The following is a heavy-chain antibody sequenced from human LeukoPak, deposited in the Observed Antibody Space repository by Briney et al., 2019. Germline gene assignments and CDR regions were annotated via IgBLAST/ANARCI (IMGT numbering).Heavy chain of an antibody. CDR2: INHSGST. CDR1: GGSFSGYY. J-gene: IGHJ3*02. Sequence: SETLSLTCAVYGGSFSGYYWSWIRQPPGKGLEWIGEINHSGSTNYNPSLKSRVTISVDTSKSQFSLKLSSVTAADTAVYYCARGPGIAVAAIWGQGTMVTVSS. D-gene: IGHD6-19*01. CDR3: ARGPGIAVAAI. V-gene: IGHV4-34*01.